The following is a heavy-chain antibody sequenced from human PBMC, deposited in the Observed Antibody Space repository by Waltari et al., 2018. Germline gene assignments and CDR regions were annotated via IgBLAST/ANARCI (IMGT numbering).Heavy chain of an antibody. CDR2: ISAYNGNT. CDR1: GYTFISYG. V-gene: IGHV1-18*01. D-gene: IGHD5-18*01. Sequence: QVQLVQSGAEVTKPGASVRVSCTAFGYTFISYGISWVRLAPGQGLEWMGWISAYNGNTNYAQKLQGRVTMTTDTSTSTAYMELRSLRSDDTAVYYCARDRDSYGWGEPFDYWGQGTLVTVSS. CDR3: ARDRDSYGWGEPFDY. J-gene: IGHJ4*02.